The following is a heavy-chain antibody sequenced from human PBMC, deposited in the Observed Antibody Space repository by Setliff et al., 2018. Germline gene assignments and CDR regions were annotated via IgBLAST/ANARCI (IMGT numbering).Heavy chain of an antibody. D-gene: IGHD2-2*02. CDR1: GYDFFGYW. CDR2: IYPGDSDT. J-gene: IGHJ6*03. V-gene: IGHV5-51*01. CDR3: ARLAVRNTVYYYFTDV. Sequence: GESLKLSCQGLGYDFFGYWIAWVRQVPGKGPEWVGLIYPGDSDTRYSPSFQGQVTIAVDRSRVTAYLQWDSLKASDAATYYCARLAVRNTVYYYFTDVWGKGTSVTVSS.